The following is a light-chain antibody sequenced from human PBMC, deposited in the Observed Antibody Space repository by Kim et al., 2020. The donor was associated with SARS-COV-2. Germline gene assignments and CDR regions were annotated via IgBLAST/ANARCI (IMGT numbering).Light chain of an antibody. CDR1: QSVSRV. CDR2: DAS. V-gene: IGKV3-11*01. CDR3: QQRTNWPPIT. J-gene: IGKJ5*01. Sequence: SPGERATLSCRASQSVSRVLAWYQQKPGQTPRLLIYDASNRATGVPARFSGSGSGTDFTLTISSLEPEDFAVYYCQQRTNWPPITFGQGTRLEIK.